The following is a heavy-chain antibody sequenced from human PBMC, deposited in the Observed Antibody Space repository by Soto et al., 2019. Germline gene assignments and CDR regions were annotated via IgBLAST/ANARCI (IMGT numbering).Heavy chain of an antibody. D-gene: IGHD7-27*01. J-gene: IGHJ4*02. CDR3: AKRKPGDLAESRYYFDY. Sequence: GGSLRLSCAASGFTFSSYAMSWVRQAPGKGLEWVSAISGSGGSTYYADSVKGRFTISRDNSKNTLYLQMNSLRAEDTAVYYCAKRKPGDLAESRYYFDYWGQGTLVTVSS. V-gene: IGHV3-23*01. CDR1: GFTFSSYA. CDR2: ISGSGGST.